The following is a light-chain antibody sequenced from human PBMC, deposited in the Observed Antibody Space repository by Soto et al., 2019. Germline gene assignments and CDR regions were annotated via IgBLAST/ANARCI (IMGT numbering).Light chain of an antibody. CDR2: MNS. CDR1: RSNIGSAI. J-gene: IGLJ3*02. Sequence: QSVLTQPPSLSGTPGQTVTISCIGSRSNIGSAIVHWYQQLPGTAPKHLIYMNSQRPSGVPDRFSGSKSGTSAYLVITGLRPEDEADYYCVAWDDNLGSRVFGGGTKLTVL. V-gene: IGLV1-47*01. CDR3: VAWDDNLGSRV.